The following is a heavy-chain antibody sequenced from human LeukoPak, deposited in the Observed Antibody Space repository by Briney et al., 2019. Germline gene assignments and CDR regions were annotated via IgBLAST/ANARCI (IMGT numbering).Heavy chain of an antibody. CDR2: VYYSGST. J-gene: IGHJ4*02. Sequence: SETLSLTCPVSGGSISSYYWSWIRQPPGKGLEWIGYVYYSGSTNYNPSLKSRVTISVDTSKNQFSLKLSSVTAADTAVYYCAREGGFYRPLDYSGQGTLVTVSS. V-gene: IGHV4-59*12. CDR3: AREGGFYRPLDY. CDR1: GGSISSYY. D-gene: IGHD3-3*01.